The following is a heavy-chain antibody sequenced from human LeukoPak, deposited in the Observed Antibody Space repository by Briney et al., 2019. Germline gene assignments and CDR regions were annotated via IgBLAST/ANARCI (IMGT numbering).Heavy chain of an antibody. CDR3: ARDQGRAYFWFDP. Sequence: GASVKVSCKASGYTFTSYYMHWVRQAPGQGLEWMGIINPSGGSTSYTQKFQGRVTMTRYTSTSTVYMELSSMSSEDTAVYYCARDQGRAYFWFDPWGQGTLVTVSS. D-gene: IGHD3-10*01. V-gene: IGHV1-46*01. CDR1: GYTFTSYY. J-gene: IGHJ5*02. CDR2: INPSGGST.